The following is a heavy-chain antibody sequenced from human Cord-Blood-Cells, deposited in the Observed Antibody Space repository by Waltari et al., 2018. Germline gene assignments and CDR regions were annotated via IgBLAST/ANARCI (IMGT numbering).Heavy chain of an antibody. Sequence: QVQLQESGPGLVKPSETLSLTSAVSGYSTSSGHYWGWIRQPPVKGLAWIEGIYHSGSTYYNPSLKRRVTRTVDTSKNQFSLKLSSVTAADTAVYYCARGRIRDWGHGTLVTVSS. CDR1: GYSTSSGHY. CDR3: ARGRIRD. J-gene: IGHJ4*01. V-gene: IGHV4-38-2*01. CDR2: IYHSGST.